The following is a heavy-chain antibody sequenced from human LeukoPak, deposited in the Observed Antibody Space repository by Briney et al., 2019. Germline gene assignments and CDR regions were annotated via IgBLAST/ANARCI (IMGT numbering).Heavy chain of an antibody. V-gene: IGHV4-59*12. D-gene: IGHD6-13*01. J-gene: IGHJ4*02. CDR3: ARDGSSSWSFDY. CDR1: GGSISSYY. Sequence: SATLSLTCTVAGGSISSYYCSWIRQPPGKGMEWIGYIYYSGSTNHNPSLKSRVTISVDTSKNQFSLKLSSVTAADTAVYYCARDGSSSWSFDYWGQGTLVTVSS. CDR2: IYYSGST.